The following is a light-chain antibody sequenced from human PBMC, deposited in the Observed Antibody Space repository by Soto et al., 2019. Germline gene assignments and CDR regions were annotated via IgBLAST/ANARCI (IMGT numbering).Light chain of an antibody. J-gene: IGKJ3*01. CDR1: QSISSW. CDR2: KAS. Sequence: DIQMTQSPSTLSASVGDRVTITCRASQSISSWLAWYQQKPGKVPKLLIYKASSLESGVPSRFSGSGSGTEFTLTISSLQPDDFATYYCQQYNSYSSTFGPGTKVDIK. V-gene: IGKV1-5*03. CDR3: QQYNSYSST.